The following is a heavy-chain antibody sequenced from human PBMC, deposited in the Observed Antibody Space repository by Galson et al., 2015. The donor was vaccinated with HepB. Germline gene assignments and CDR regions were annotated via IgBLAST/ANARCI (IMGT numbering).Heavy chain of an antibody. CDR3: ATLPKYSSSWWGRYYYYGMDV. CDR2: FDPEDGET. D-gene: IGHD6-13*01. J-gene: IGHJ6*02. CDR1: GYTLTELS. V-gene: IGHV1-24*01. Sequence: SVKVSCKVSGYTLTELSMHWVRQAPGKGLEWMGGFDPEDGETIYAQKFQGRVTMTEDTSTDTAYMELSSLRSEDTAVYYCATLPKYSSSWWGRYYYYGMDVWGQGTTVTVSS.